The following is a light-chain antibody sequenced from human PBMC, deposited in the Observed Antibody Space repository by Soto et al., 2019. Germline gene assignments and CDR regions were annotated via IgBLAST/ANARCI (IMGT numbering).Light chain of an antibody. CDR1: SGSIASNY. V-gene: IGLV6-57*03. CDR3: QSYDTSNIWV. CDR2: EDN. J-gene: IGLJ3*02. Sequence: NFMLTQPHSVSESPGKTVTISCTRSSGSIASNYVQRYQQRPGSAPTPVVYEDNQRPSGVPDRFSGSIDTSSNSASLTISGLKTEDEADYYCQSYDTSNIWVFGGGTKVTVL.